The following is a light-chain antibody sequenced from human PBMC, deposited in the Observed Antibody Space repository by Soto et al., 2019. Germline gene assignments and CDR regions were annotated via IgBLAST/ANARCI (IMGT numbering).Light chain of an antibody. CDR1: QSVSSN. V-gene: IGKV3-15*01. Sequence: EIVMTQSPATLSVSPGERATLSCRASQSVSSNLAWYQQKAGQAPSLLIYGASTRATGVPDRFSGSGSGTEFTLTISSLQSGDFAVYYCQEYNNWPIYTFGQGTKLEIK. CDR3: QEYNNWPIYT. CDR2: GAS. J-gene: IGKJ2*01.